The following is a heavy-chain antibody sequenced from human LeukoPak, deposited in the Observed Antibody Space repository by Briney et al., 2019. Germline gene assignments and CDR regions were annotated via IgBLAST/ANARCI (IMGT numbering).Heavy chain of an antibody. Sequence: GRSLRLSCAASGFTFDDYAMHWVRQAPGKGLEWVSGISWNSGSIGYADSVKGRFTISRDNAKNSLYLQMNSLRAEDTALYYCATSYYDSSGYYLDYWGQGTLVTVSS. D-gene: IGHD3-22*01. J-gene: IGHJ4*02. CDR3: ATSYYDSSGYYLDY. CDR2: ISWNSGSI. V-gene: IGHV3-9*01. CDR1: GFTFDDYA.